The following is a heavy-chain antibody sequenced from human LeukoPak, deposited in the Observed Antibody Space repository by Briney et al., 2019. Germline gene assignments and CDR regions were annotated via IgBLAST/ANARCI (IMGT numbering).Heavy chain of an antibody. J-gene: IGHJ3*02. D-gene: IGHD3-10*01. CDR2: IIPIFGTA. V-gene: IGHV1-69*13. Sequence: SVKVSCKASGYTFTSYGISWVRQAPGQGLEWMGGIIPIFGTANYAQKFQGRVTITADESTSTAYMELSSLRSEDTAVYYCARAPLLWFGQDAFDIWGQGTMVTVSS. CDR1: GYTFTSYG. CDR3: ARAPLLWFGQDAFDI.